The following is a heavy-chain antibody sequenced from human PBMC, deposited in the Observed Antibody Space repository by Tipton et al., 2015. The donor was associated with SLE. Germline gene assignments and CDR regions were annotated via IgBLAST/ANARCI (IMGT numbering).Heavy chain of an antibody. CDR1: GGSISISSHF. CDR3: ARHAPGQNFDY. CDR2: IYYSGST. V-gene: IGHV4-39*01. J-gene: IGHJ4*02. Sequence: TLSLTCTVSGGSISISSHFWGWIRQPPEKGLEWIGSIYYSGSTNYNPSLKSRVTISVDTSKNQFSLKLSSVTAADTAVYYCARHAPGQNFDYWGQGTLVTVSS.